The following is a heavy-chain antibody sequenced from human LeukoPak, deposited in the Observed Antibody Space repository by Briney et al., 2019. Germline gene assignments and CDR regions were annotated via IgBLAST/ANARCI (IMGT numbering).Heavy chain of an antibody. CDR2: IYSGGRT. V-gene: IGHV3-53*01. J-gene: IGHJ4*02. Sequence: PGGSLRLSCAASGFTVSNNYMSWVRQAPGKGLEWVSVIYSGGRTYYTASVKGRFTISRDNSKNTLYLQMNSLRAEGTAVYYCARGLELLQLDYWGQGTLVSVSS. CDR3: ARGLELLQLDY. D-gene: IGHD1-26*01. CDR1: GFTVSNNY.